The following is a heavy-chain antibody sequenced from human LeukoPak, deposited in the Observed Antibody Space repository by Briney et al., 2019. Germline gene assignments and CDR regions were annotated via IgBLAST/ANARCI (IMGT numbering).Heavy chain of an antibody. CDR3: AREGYYGSGSPPSLYFDY. CDR1: GFTFRNYV. J-gene: IGHJ4*02. CDR2: TSSDLNVK. Sequence: GGSLRLSCAASGFTFRNYVIHWVRQAPGKGLEWVAVTSSDLNVKLYADSVEGRFTISRDNSRSTLYLQMNSLRPEDTAIYYCAREGYYGSGSPPSLYFDYWGQRTLVTVSS. D-gene: IGHD3-10*01. V-gene: IGHV3-30-3*01.